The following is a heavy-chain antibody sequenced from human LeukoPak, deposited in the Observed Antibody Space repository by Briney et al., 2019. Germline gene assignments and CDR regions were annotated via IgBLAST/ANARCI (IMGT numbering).Heavy chain of an antibody. CDR3: ARTVFGYFDY. Sequence: GSLRLSCTASGFTFSSYGMHWVRQPPGKGLEWIGEINHSGSTNYNPSLKSRVTISVDTSKNQFSLKLSSVTAADTAVYYCARTVFGYFDYWGQGTLVTVSS. V-gene: IGHV4-34*01. D-gene: IGHD3-3*01. CDR2: INHSGST. J-gene: IGHJ4*02. CDR1: GFTFSSYG.